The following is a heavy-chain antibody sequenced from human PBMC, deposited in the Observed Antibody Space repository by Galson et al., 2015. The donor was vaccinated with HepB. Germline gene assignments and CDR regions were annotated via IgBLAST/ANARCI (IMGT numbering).Heavy chain of an antibody. CDR1: GFTVSSNY. D-gene: IGHD5-12*01. V-gene: IGHV3-66*01. CDR2: IYSGGST. J-gene: IGHJ3*02. CDR3: ARAIVATTFVRGGCAFDI. Sequence: SLRLSCAASGFTVSSNYMSWVRQAPGKGLEWVSVIYSGGSTYYADSVKGRFTISRDNSENTLYLQMNSLRAEDTAAYYCARAIVATTFVRGGCAFDIWGQGTMVTVSS.